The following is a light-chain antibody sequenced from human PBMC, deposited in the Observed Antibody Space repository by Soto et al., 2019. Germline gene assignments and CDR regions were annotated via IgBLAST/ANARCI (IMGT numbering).Light chain of an antibody. CDR2: DAS. V-gene: IGKV3-20*01. CDR1: QTVNNNY. Sequence: EIVLTQSPGTLSLSPGERATLSCRASQTVNNNYLAWYQQKPGQTPRLLIHDASSRATGIPDRFSGSGSGTDFTLTIGRLDPEDFAVYYCQQYGTSSLTFGGGTKVEIK. CDR3: QQYGTSSLT. J-gene: IGKJ4*01.